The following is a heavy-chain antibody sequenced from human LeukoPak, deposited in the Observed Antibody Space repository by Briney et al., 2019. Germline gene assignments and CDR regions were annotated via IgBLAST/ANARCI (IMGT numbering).Heavy chain of an antibody. CDR2: IIPIFGTA. V-gene: IGHV1-69*06. CDR1: GGTFSSYA. CDR3: ARASGYDFYYYYMDV. Sequence: GASVKVSCKASGGTFSSYAISWVRQAPGQGLEWMGGIIPIFGTANYAQKFRGRVTITADKSTSTAYMELSSLRSEDTAVYYCARASGYDFYYYYMDVWGIGTTVTVSS. D-gene: IGHD5-12*01. J-gene: IGHJ6*03.